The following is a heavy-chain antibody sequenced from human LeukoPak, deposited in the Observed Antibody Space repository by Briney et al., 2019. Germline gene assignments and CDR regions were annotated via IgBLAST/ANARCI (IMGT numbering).Heavy chain of an antibody. CDR3: VKVGSMNWWTEFDY. CDR2: ISVNGDGT. V-gene: IGHV3-23*01. CDR1: GFTFSIYS. J-gene: IGHJ4*02. Sequence: GGSLRLSCAASGFTFSIYSMNWVRQAPGMGLEWVSTISVNGDGTYYADSVKGRFTISRDNSKSMLHLQMNSLTPEDTALYYCVKVGSMNWWTEFDYWGQGTLVTVSS. D-gene: IGHD2-8*02.